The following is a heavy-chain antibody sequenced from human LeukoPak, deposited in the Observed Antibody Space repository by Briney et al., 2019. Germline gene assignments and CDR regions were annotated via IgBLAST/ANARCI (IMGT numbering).Heavy chain of an antibody. CDR3: ARSSRLTFDY. CDR2: ISSSGSTI. D-gene: IGHD6-6*01. Sequence: GGSLRLSCAASGFTFGSYEMNWVRQAPGKGLEWVSYISSSGSTIYYADSVKGRFTISRDNAKNSLYLQMNSLRAEDTAVYYCARSSRLTFDYWGQGTLVTVSS. V-gene: IGHV3-48*03. J-gene: IGHJ4*02. CDR1: GFTFGSYE.